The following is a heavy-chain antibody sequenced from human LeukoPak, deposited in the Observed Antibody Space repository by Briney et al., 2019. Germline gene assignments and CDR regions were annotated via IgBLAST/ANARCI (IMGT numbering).Heavy chain of an antibody. Sequence: SVKVSCKASGFTFTSSAVQWVRQARGQRLEWIGWIVVGSGNTNYAQKFQERVTITRDMSTSTAYMELSSLRSEDTAVYYCARDSLRGIAARRISGYFDYWGQGTLVTVSS. V-gene: IGHV1-58*01. CDR3: ARDSLRGIAARRISGYFDY. J-gene: IGHJ4*02. D-gene: IGHD6-6*01. CDR1: GFTFTSSA. CDR2: IVVGSGNT.